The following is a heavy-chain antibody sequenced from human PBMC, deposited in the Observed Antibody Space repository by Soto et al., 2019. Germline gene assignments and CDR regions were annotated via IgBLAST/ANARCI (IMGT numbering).Heavy chain of an antibody. J-gene: IGHJ6*02. V-gene: IGHV3-23*01. Sequence: EVQLLESGGGFIHPGGSLRLSCAASGFSFSSFAMNWVRQAPGKGLEWVSIISGSADSTFYADSVKGRFTISRDNSKSKLYLQTNSLRAEDTAVYYCAKTRGAMIYAISVYGMDVWGQGTTVTVSS. CDR1: GFSFSSFA. CDR2: ISGSADST. CDR3: AKTRGAMIYAISVYGMDV. D-gene: IGHD2-8*01.